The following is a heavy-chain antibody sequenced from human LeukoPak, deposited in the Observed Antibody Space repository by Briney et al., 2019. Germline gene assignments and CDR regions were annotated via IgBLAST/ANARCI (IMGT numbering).Heavy chain of an antibody. CDR3: ARDRLAARPTAFDY. J-gene: IGHJ4*02. CDR1: GFTFSNYW. D-gene: IGHD6-6*01. CDR2: ISTDGSQT. Sequence: GGSLRLSCEASGFTFSNYWMHWVRQAPGKGLMWVSQISTDGSQTFYADSVKGRFTISRDNAKNTLFLQMDSLRPEDTAVYYCARDRLAARPTAFDYWGQGTLVTVSS. V-gene: IGHV3-74*01.